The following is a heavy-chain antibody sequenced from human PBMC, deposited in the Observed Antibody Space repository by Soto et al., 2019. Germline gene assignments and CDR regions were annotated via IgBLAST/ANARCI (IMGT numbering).Heavy chain of an antibody. Sequence: GGSLRLSCAASGFTFSSYAMSWVRQAPGKGLEWVSAISGSGGSTYYADSVKGRFTISRDNSKNTLYLQMNSLRAEDTAIYYCAKVLRKLVAAAFGYWGQGTLGTVSS. CDR1: GFTFSSYA. D-gene: IGHD2-15*01. J-gene: IGHJ4*02. V-gene: IGHV3-23*01. CDR2: ISGSGGST. CDR3: AKVLRKLVAAAFGY.